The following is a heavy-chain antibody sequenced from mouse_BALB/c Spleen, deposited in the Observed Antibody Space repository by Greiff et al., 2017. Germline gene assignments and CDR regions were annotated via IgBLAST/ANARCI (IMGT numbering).Heavy chain of an antibody. CDR1: GYAFSSYW. CDR2: IYPGDGDT. CDR3: ARWITGAY. D-gene: IGHD2-4*01. Sequence: VQLQQSGAELAKPGASVKMSCKASGYAFSSYWMNWVKQRPGQGLEWIGQIYPGDGDTNYNGKFKGKATLTADKSSSTAYMQLSSLTSEDSAVYFCARWITGAYWGQGTLVTVSA. V-gene: IGHV1-80*01. J-gene: IGHJ3*01.